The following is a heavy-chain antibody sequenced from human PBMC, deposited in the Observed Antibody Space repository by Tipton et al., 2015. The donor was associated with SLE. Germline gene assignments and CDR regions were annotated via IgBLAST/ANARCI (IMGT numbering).Heavy chain of an antibody. CDR1: GGSISSSSHY. V-gene: IGHV4-39*07. J-gene: IGHJ4*02. D-gene: IGHD6-13*01. CDR2: LYYGGST. Sequence: LRLSCSVAGGSISSSSHYWGWIRQPPGKGLEWIGSLYYGGSTYYNPSLKSRVTISVDKSKKQISLKLTSVTAADTAVYYCARSFSGYSSSWADNWGQGTLVTVSS. CDR3: ARSFSGYSSSWADN.